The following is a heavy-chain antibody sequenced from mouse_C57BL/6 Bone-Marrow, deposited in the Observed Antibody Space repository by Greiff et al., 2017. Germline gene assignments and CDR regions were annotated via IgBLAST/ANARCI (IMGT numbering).Heavy chain of an antibody. D-gene: IGHD3-2*02. CDR1: EYEFPSPD. J-gene: IGHJ4*01. CDR2: INSDGGST. CDR3: ARHGAQATDAMDY. V-gene: IGHV5-2*01. Sequence: EVQLVESGGGLVQPGESLKLSCESNEYEFPSPDMSWVRKTPEKRLELVAAINSDGGSTYYPDTKERRFIISRDNTKKTLYLQMSSLRSEDTAVYYCARHGAQATDAMDYWGQGTSVTVSS.